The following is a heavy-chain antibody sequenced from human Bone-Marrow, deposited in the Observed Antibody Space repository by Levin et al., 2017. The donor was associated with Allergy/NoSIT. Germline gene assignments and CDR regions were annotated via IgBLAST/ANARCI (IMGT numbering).Heavy chain of an antibody. CDR1: GFTFSSYE. CDR3: ARGFTGGSGGSLGY. D-gene: IGHD2-15*01. J-gene: IGHJ4*02. Sequence: GESLKISCAASGFTFSSYEMNWVRQAPGKGLEWVSYISSGATTIYYADSVKGRFTISRDNAKNSLYLQMNSLRAEDTAFYYCARGFTGGSGGSLGYWGQGTLVTVSS. V-gene: IGHV3-48*03. CDR2: ISSGATTI.